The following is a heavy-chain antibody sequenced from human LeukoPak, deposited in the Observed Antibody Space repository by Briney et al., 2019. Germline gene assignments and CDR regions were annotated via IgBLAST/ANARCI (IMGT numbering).Heavy chain of an antibody. CDR1: GFPFSSYA. J-gene: IGHJ3*02. V-gene: IGHV3-30*04. CDR3: ARDITTMVVAVSRLFGDAFDI. CDR2: ISYDRSNK. D-gene: IGHD2-15*01. Sequence: GGPLPLPCAPSGFPFSSYAMLWLRQPPARGLEGVAVISYDRSNKYYAASVKGRFTISRDNAKNSLYLQMNSLRAEDTAVYYCARDITTMVVAVSRLFGDAFDIWGQGTMVTVSS.